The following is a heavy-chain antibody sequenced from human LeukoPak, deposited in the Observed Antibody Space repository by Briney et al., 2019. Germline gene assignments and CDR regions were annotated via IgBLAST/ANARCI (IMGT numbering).Heavy chain of an antibody. J-gene: IGHJ4*02. CDR3: ARADSIAAAGPIDY. CDR1: GGTFSSYA. CDR2: IIPILGIA. Sequence: ASVKVSCKASGGTFSSYAISWVRQAPGQGLEWMGRIIPILGIANYAQKFQGRVTITADKSTSTAYMELSSLRSEDTAVYYCARADSIAAAGPIDYWGQGTLVTVSS. D-gene: IGHD6-13*01. V-gene: IGHV1-69*04.